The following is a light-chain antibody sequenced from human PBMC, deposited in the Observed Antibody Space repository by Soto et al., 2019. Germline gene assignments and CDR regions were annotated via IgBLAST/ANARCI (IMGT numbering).Light chain of an antibody. V-gene: IGKV1-39*01. CDR2: AAS. J-gene: IGKJ1*01. CDR3: QQSYNTLPT. CDR1: QSISTY. Sequence: DIQMTQSPSSLSASVGDRVTITCRASQSISTYLNWYQQKPGKAPKLLIYAASTLRSGVPSRFSGSGSGTDFTLTISSLQPADFATYYCQQSYNTLPTFGQGTK.